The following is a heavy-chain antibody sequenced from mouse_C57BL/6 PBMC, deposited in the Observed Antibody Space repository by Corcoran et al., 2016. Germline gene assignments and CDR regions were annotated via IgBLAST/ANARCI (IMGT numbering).Heavy chain of an antibody. J-gene: IGHJ2*01. Sequence: DVQLQESGPGIVKPSQSLSLTCSVTGYSITSGYYWNWIRQFPGNKLEWMGYISYDGSNNYNPSLKNRISITRDTSKNQFFLKLNSVTTEDTATYYCARDYYGSSYYFYYCGQGTTLTVSS. CDR2: ISYDGSN. CDR3: ARDYYGSSYYFYY. D-gene: IGHD1-1*01. V-gene: IGHV3-6*01. CDR1: GYSITSGYY.